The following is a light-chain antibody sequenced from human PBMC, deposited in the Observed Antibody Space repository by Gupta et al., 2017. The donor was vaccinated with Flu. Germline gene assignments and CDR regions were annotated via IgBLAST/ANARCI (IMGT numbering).Light chain of an antibody. CDR1: QSVNSNN. Sequence: EIVLTQSPGTLSLSPGERATLSCRGSQSVNSNNLAWYQQQPGQAPRLVIYDASRMATGIPGRCSGSGSGTDFTLTISSLDHDAVAVYYCQQYGSSPCTFGQGTKVEIK. V-gene: IGKV3-20*01. CDR2: DAS. J-gene: IGKJ1*01. CDR3: QQYGSSPCT.